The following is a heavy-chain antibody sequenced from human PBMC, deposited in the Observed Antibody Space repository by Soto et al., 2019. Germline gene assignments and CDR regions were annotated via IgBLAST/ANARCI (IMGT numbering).Heavy chain of an antibody. D-gene: IGHD3-22*01. J-gene: IGHJ4*02. V-gene: IGHV3-74*02. CDR1: GFTFSNYW. CDR3: VRDSHGDY. Sequence: EVQVLESGGDLIQPGGSLRLSCAGSGFTFSNYWMHWVRQAPGKGLEWVSRIDHDGPTDYADSVRGRFTISRDNAENTLYLQMNSLRPEDTAVYYCVRDSHGDYWGQGTLVTVSS. CDR2: IDHDGPT.